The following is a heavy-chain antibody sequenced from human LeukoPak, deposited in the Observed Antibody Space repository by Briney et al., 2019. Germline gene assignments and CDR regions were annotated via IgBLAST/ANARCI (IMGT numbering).Heavy chain of an antibody. CDR2: INAGNGNT. CDR3: ARMPYCSSTSCYLDYYGMDV. Sequence: ASVKVSCKASGYTFTSYAMHWVRQAPGQRLEWMGWINAGNGNTKYSQKFQGRVTITRDTSASTAYMELSSLRSEDTAAYYCARMPYCSSTSCYLDYYGMDVWGKGTTVTVSS. D-gene: IGHD2-2*01. J-gene: IGHJ6*04. V-gene: IGHV1-3*01. CDR1: GYTFTSYA.